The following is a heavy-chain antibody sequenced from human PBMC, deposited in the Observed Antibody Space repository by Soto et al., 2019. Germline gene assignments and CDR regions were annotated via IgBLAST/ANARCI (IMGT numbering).Heavy chain of an antibody. CDR1: GGTFSSYA. J-gene: IGHJ6*02. V-gene: IGHV1-69*13. D-gene: IGHD6-13*01. CDR2: IIPIFGTA. Sequence: SVKVSCKASGGTFSSYAISWVRQAPGQGLEWMGGIIPIFGTANYAQKFQGRVTITADESTSTAYMELSSLRSEDTAVYYCARDPGSSSWYGPTWTEVNVAVYYYYGMDVWGQGTTVIVSS. CDR3: ARDPGSSSWYGPTWTEVNVAVYYYYGMDV.